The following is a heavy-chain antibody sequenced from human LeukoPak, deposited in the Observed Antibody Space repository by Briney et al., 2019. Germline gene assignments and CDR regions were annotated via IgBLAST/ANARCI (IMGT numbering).Heavy chain of an antibody. CDR2: IYYSGST. V-gene: IGHV4-39*07. D-gene: IGHD6-13*01. J-gene: IGHJ4*02. CDR1: GGSISSSSYY. CDR3: ARVNALSAATGYYFDY. Sequence: NSSETLSLTCTVSGGSISSSSYYWGWIRQPPGKGLEWIGSIYYSGSTYYNPSLKSRFTISVDTSKNQFSLKLSSVTAADTAVYYCARVNALSAATGYYFDYWGQGTLVTVSS.